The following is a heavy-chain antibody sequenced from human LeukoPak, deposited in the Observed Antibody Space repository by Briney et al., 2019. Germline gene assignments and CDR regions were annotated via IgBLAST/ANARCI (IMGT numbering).Heavy chain of an antibody. CDR1: GGSTSSSNW. CDR2: IYHSGST. J-gene: IGHJ4*02. Sequence: SETLSLTCAVSGGSTSSSNWWSWVRQPPGKGLEWIGEIYHSGSTNYNPSLKSRVTISVDKSKNQFSLKLSSVTAADTAVYYCARVGDYGSETDYWGQGTLVTVSS. CDR3: ARVGDYGSETDY. V-gene: IGHV4-4*02. D-gene: IGHD4-17*01.